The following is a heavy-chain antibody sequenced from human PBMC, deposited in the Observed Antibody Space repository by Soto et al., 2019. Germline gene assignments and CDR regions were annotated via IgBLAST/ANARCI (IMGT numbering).Heavy chain of an antibody. Sequence: QVQLVQSGAEVKKPGSSVKVSCKSSGGTFSSYAINWVRQAPGQGLEWMGGIIPLFGFPNYAQKFQGRVTITARDSTTTAYMELRSLRAEGTGVYYCARAYSSGWSGDFDYWDQGILVTVSS. D-gene: IGHD6-19*01. V-gene: IGHV1-69*12. J-gene: IGHJ4*02. CDR2: IIPLFGFP. CDR3: ARAYSSGWSGDFDY. CDR1: GGTFSSYA.